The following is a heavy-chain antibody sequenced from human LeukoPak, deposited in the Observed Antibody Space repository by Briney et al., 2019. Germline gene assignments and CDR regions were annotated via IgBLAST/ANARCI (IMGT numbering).Heavy chain of an antibody. CDR3: AKSSYCSSTSCSYYFDY. Sequence: GGSLRLSCAASGFTFSSYAMSWVRQAPGKGLEWVSAISGSGGGTYYADSVKGRFTISRDNSKNTLYLQVNSLGAEDTAVYYCAKSSYCSSTSCSYYFDYWGQGTLVTVSS. V-gene: IGHV3-23*01. D-gene: IGHD2-2*01. J-gene: IGHJ4*02. CDR1: GFTFSSYA. CDR2: ISGSGGGT.